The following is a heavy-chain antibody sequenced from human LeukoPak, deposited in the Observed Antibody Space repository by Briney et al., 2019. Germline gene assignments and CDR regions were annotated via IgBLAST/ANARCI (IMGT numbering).Heavy chain of an antibody. J-gene: IGHJ4*02. Sequence: GGSLRLSCAASGFTFSNYAMSWVRQAPGKGLEWVSGITWNSAGIGYADSVRGRFTISRDNAKNSLYLQMNSLSAEDTALYYCARDQGLSAYHLNYWGQGTLVTVSS. CDR1: GFTFSNYA. V-gene: IGHV3-9*01. D-gene: IGHD3-16*02. CDR3: ARDQGLSAYHLNY. CDR2: ITWNSAGI.